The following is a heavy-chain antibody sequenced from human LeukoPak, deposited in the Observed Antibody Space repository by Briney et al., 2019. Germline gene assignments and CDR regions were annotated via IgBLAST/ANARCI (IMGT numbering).Heavy chain of an antibody. J-gene: IGHJ5*02. CDR3: ARGRQVPRYSSGWLNWFDP. V-gene: IGHV4-34*01. Sequence: SRVTISVDTSKNQFSLKLSSVTAADTAVYYCARGRQVPRYSSGWLNWFDPWGQGTLVTVSS. D-gene: IGHD6-19*01.